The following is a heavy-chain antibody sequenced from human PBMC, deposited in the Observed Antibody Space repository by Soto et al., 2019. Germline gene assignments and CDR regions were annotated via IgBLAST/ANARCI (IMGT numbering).Heavy chain of an antibody. J-gene: IGHJ4*02. Sequence: QVQLVESGGGVVRPGRSLRLSCAASGFTFSSYGMHWVRQAPGKGLEWVAVISYDGSNKYYADSVKGRFTISRDNSKNTLYLQMNSLRAEDTAVYYCAILTLGYDFWSGRAEEFDYWGQGTLVTVSS. CDR1: GFTFSSYG. CDR2: ISYDGSNK. CDR3: AILTLGYDFWSGRAEEFDY. V-gene: IGHV3-30*03. D-gene: IGHD3-3*01.